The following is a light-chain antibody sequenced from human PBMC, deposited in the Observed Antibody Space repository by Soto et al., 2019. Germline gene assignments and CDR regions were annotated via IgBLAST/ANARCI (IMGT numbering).Light chain of an antibody. V-gene: IGKV3-20*01. Sequence: EIVLTQSPGTLSLPPGERATLSCRASQSISSSYLAWYPQKPGQAPRLLVYGASSRATGIPDRFSGSGSGTDFTLTISRLEPEDFAVYYCQQYGSSRFTFGPGTKVDIK. J-gene: IGKJ3*01. CDR2: GAS. CDR1: QSISSSY. CDR3: QQYGSSRFT.